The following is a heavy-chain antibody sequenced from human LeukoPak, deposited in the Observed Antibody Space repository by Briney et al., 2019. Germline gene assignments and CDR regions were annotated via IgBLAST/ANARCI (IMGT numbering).Heavy chain of an antibody. CDR1: GVTLSSYW. CDR2: INSDGSST. Sequence: GGSLRLSCAASGVTLSSYWMHWVRQAPGKGLVWVSRINSDGSSTSYADSVKGRFTISRDNAKNTLYLQMNSLRAEDTAVYYCATTGAGTRNGFDIWGQGKMVTVSS. J-gene: IGHJ3*02. CDR3: ATTGAGTRNGFDI. V-gene: IGHV3-74*01. D-gene: IGHD6-19*01.